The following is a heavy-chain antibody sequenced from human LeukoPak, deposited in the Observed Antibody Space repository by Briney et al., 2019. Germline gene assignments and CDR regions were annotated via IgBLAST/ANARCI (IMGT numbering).Heavy chain of an antibody. CDR2: IAYDGSNK. CDR1: GFNFNTLG. CDR3: ARDGYCSSTGCSAYFFDS. D-gene: IGHD2-2*03. Sequence: GGSLRPSCAASGFNFNTLGMPWVGQAPDKGLHGLAVIAYDGSNKYYADSVKGRFTISRDNSKNTLYLQLNSLRPEDTALYYCARDGYCSSTGCSAYFFDSWGQGTLVTVSS. J-gene: IGHJ4*02. V-gene: IGHV3-30*03.